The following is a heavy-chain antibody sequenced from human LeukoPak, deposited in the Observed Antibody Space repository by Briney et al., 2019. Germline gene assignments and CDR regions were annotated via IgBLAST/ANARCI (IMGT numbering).Heavy chain of an antibody. D-gene: IGHD2-15*01. Sequence: ASVEVSCKASGYTFTSYGISWVRQAPGQGVEWMGWISAYNGNTNYAQKLQGRVTMTTDTSTSTAYMELRSLRSDDTAVYYCAREYCSGGSCDEINWFDPWGQGTLVTVSS. CDR2: ISAYNGNT. CDR1: GYTFTSYG. J-gene: IGHJ5*02. CDR3: AREYCSGGSCDEINWFDP. V-gene: IGHV1-18*01.